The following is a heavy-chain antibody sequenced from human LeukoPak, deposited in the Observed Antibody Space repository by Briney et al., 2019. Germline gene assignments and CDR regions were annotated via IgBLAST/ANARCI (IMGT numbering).Heavy chain of an antibody. V-gene: IGHV4-34*01. Sequence: SETLSLTCGVYGGSFSGYYWTWIRQPPWKGLEWIGEINHRGSTNYNPSLKSRVTISVDTSKNEFSLNLDSVTAADTAVYYCARTTYYEFWSGSPGAFDIWGQGSRVTVSS. CDR2: INHRGST. CDR3: ARTTYYEFWSGSPGAFDI. J-gene: IGHJ3*02. CDR1: GGSFSGYY. D-gene: IGHD3-3*01.